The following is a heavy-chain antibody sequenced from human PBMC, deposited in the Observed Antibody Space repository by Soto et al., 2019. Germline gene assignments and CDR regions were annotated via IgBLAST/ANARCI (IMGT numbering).Heavy chain of an antibody. CDR2: ISYDGSNK. V-gene: IGHV3-30*03. Sequence: GSLRLSCAASGFTFSSYGMHWVRQAPGKGLEWVAVISYDGSNKYYADSVKGRFTISRDNSKNTLYLQMNSLRAEDTAVYYCARDLGGFWSGYIDYWGQGTLVTVSS. CDR1: GFTFSSYG. CDR3: ARDLGGFWSGYIDY. D-gene: IGHD3-3*01. J-gene: IGHJ4*02.